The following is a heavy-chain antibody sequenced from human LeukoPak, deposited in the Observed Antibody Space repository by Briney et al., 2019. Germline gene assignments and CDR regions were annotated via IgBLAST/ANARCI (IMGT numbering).Heavy chain of an antibody. J-gene: IGHJ5*02. Sequence: GGSLRLSCAASGFSFSIYAMSWVRQAPGKGLEWVSSSGGSGSGYSTFYADSVKGRFTISRDTSKNTLYLQMNSLRAEDTAVYYCAKWLRYFDLPLDRWGQGTLVTVSS. CDR2: SGGSGSGYST. D-gene: IGHD3-9*01. V-gene: IGHV3-23*01. CDR1: GFSFSIYA. CDR3: AKWLRYFDLPLDR.